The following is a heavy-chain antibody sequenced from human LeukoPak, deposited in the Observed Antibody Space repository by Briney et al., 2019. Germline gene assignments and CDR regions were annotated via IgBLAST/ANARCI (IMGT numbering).Heavy chain of an antibody. V-gene: IGHV3-15*07. J-gene: IGHJ6*02. CDR3: TTWGYDFWRSRNYLDV. CDR2: IKSKTDGGTT. CDR1: DFTFSNAW. Sequence: PGGSLRLSCAASDFTFSNAWMNWVRQAPGKGPEWVGRIKSKTDGGTTDYAAPVKGRFTISRDDSKNTVYLQMNSLKTEDTAVYYCTTWGYDFWRSRNYLDVWGQGTTVTVSS. D-gene: IGHD3-3*01.